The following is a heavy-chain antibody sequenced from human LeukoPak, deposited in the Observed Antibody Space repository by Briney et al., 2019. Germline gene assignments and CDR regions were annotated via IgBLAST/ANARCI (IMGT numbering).Heavy chain of an antibody. D-gene: IGHD3-9*01. V-gene: IGHV4-59*08. CDR1: GGSITNYY. CDR2: IHYSGST. CDR3: ARVDLTGPEVGEFDY. J-gene: IGHJ4*02. Sequence: PSETLSLTCTVSGGSITNYYWSWIRQPPGKGLEWIGYIHYSGSTKYKSSLKSRVTISVDTSKNQFSLKLSSVTAADTAVYYCARVDLTGPEVGEFDYWGQGTLVTVSS.